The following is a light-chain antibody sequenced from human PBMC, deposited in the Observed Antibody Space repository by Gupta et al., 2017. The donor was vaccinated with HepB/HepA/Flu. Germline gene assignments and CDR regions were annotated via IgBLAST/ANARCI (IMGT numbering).Light chain of an antibody. V-gene: IGKV3-11*01. CDR3: QQRSNWPRT. Sequence: EIVLTQSQATLSLSPGERATLSCRASQSVSSYLAWYQQKPGQAPRLLIYDASNRATGIPARFSGSGSGTDFTLTISSLEPEDFAVYYCQQRSNWPRTFDGGTKVEIK. CDR2: DAS. CDR1: QSVSSY. J-gene: IGKJ4*01.